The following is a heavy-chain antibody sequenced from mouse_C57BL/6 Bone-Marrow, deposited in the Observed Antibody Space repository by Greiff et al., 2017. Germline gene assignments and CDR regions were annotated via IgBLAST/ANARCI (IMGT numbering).Heavy chain of an antibody. CDR2: ISSAGSYT. J-gene: IGHJ1*03. D-gene: IGHD1-1*01. Sequence: EVMLEESGGDLVKPGGSLKLSCAASGFTFSSYGMSWVRQTPDKRLEWVATISSAGSYTYYPHSVQGRSTFSRDNATNTLYLQLSSLKSEYTAMCYCEKRGTTVGLDVWGTESTVTVSS. V-gene: IGHV5-6*02. CDR1: GFTFSSYG. CDR3: EKRGTTVGLDV.